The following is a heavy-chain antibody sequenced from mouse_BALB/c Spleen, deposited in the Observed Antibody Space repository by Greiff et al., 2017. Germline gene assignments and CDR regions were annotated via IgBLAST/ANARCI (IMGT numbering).Heavy chain of an antibody. J-gene: IGHJ2*01. CDR2: ISSGSSTI. V-gene: IGHV5-17*02. CDR3: AREGAGY. CDR1: GFTFSSFG. Sequence: EVKLVESGGGLVQPGGSRKLSCAASGFTFSSFGMHWVRQAPEKGLGWVAYISSGSSTIYYADTVKGRFTISRDNPKNTLFLQMTSLRSEDTAMYYCAREGAGYWGQGTTLTVSS.